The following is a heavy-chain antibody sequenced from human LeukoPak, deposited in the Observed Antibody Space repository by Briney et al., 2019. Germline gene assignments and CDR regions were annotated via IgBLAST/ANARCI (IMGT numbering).Heavy chain of an antibody. CDR1: GFTFGSYW. J-gene: IGHJ4*02. CDR3: TSPGYCSSTSCPFDY. CDR2: ISSDGSSS. V-gene: IGHV3-74*01. D-gene: IGHD2-2*03. Sequence: PGGSLRLSCAAYGFTFGSYWMHWVRQAPGKGLVWVSRISSDGSSSRYADSVKGRFTISRDNAKNTLYLQMNSLRAEDTAVYYCTSPGYCSSTSCPFDYCGRGTLVTVSS.